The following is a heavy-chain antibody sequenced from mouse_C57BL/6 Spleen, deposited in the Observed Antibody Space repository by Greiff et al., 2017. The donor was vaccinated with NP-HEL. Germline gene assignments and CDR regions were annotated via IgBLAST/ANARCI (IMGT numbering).Heavy chain of an antibody. V-gene: IGHV1-61*01. CDR2: IYPSDSET. CDR1: GYTFTSYW. J-gene: IGHJ1*03. Sequence: QVQLQQPGAELVRPGSSVKLSCKASGYTFTSYWMDWVKQRPGQGLEWIGNIYPSDSETHSNQKFKDKATLTVDKSSLTAYMQLSSLTSEDSAVYYCARQYYGSSYLWYFEVWGTGTTGTVSS. D-gene: IGHD1-1*01. CDR3: ARQYYGSSYLWYFEV.